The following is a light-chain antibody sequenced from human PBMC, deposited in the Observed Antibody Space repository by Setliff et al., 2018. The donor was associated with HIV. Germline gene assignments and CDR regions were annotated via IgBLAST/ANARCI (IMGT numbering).Light chain of an antibody. CDR1: SSDIGRYNF. V-gene: IGLV2-8*01. Sequence: QSVLTQPPSASGSPGQSVTISCTGSSSDIGRYNFVSWYQQHPAKAPRLILFDVSARPSGVPDRFSGSKSDNTASLTISVLQIDDEADYFGSSYAGYNYLIFGSWTMVTV. CDR3: SSYAGYNYLI. J-gene: IGLJ1*01. CDR2: DVS.